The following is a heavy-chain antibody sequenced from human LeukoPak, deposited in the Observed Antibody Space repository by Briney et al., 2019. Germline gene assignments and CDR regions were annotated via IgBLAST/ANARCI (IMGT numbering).Heavy chain of an antibody. V-gene: IGHV1-18*01. D-gene: IGHD2-21*01. Sequence: ASVKVSCKASGYTFTSYDINWVRQATGQGLEWMGWISAYNGNTNYAQKLQGRVTMTTDTSTSTAYMELRSLRSDDTAVYYCARVWSLAFDYWGQGTLVTVSS. CDR3: ARVWSLAFDY. CDR2: ISAYNGNT. CDR1: GYTFTSYD. J-gene: IGHJ4*02.